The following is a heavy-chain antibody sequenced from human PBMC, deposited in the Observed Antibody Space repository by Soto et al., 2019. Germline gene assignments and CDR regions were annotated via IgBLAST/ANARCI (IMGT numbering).Heavy chain of an antibody. D-gene: IGHD1-7*01. J-gene: IGHJ3*02. Sequence: QVQLQESGPGLVKPSQTLSLTCTVSGGSISRGGYYWSWIRQHPGKGLEWIGYIYYSGSTYYNPSLKSRVTISVDTSKNQFSLKLSCVTAADTAVYYCARDYALNNWNYVTAFDIWGQGTMVTVSS. CDR3: ARDYALNNWNYVTAFDI. CDR1: GGSISRGGYY. CDR2: IYYSGST. V-gene: IGHV4-31*03.